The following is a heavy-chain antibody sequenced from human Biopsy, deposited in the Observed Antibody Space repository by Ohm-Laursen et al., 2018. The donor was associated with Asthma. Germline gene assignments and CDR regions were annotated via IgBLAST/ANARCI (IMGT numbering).Heavy chain of an antibody. CDR1: GFSFSNFA. CDR3: VRDGTDDAFDI. CDR2: ISKDASTQ. D-gene: IGHD1-1*01. Sequence: SLRLSCAASGFSFSNFAIHWVRQAPGKGLEWVGVISKDASTQDYADSVKGRFTVARDNSKNTLDLQMNSLREEDTAVYYCVRDGTDDAFDIWGQGTVVSVSS. V-gene: IGHV3-30*01. J-gene: IGHJ3*02.